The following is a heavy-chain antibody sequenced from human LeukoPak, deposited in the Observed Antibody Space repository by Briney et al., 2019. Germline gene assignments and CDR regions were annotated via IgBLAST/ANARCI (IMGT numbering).Heavy chain of an antibody. CDR1: GFTFSNYA. D-gene: IGHD3-10*01. V-gene: IGHV3-30*01. CDR2: ISSGGTYE. Sequence: HPGGSLRFSCAATGFTFSNYAMHWVRQAPGKGLEWVSLISSGGTYEYYADSVKGRFTISRDNSKNTLYLQLNSLRAEDTAVYYCARDSTYYYDSGSSGPHYFDNWGQGTLVTVSS. J-gene: IGHJ4*02. CDR3: ARDSTYYYDSGSSGPHYFDN.